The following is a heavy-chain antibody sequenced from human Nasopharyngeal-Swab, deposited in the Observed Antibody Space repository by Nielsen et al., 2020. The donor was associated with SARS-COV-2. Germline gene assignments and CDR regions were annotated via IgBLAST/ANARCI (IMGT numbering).Heavy chain of an antibody. CDR1: GYTFTSYD. CDR2: MNPNSGNT. J-gene: IGHJ1*01. V-gene: IGHV1-8*01. CDR3: ARATSSGWTEYFQH. D-gene: IGHD6-19*01. Sequence: ASVKVSCKASGYTFTSYDINWVRQATGQGLEWMGWMNPNSGNTGYAQKFQGRVTMTRNTSISTAYMELSSLRSEDTAVYYCARATSSGWTEYFQHWGQGTLVTVSS.